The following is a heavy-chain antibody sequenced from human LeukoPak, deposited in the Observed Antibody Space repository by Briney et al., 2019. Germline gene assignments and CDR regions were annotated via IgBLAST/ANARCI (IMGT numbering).Heavy chain of an antibody. V-gene: IGHV1-2*02. CDR2: INPNSGGT. CDR1: GYTFTGHY. CDR3: ARDVGYSSSWPETRFDP. D-gene: IGHD6-13*01. J-gene: IGHJ5*02. Sequence: GASVKVSCKASGYTFTGHYMHWVRQAPGQGLEWMGWINPNSGGTNYAQKFQGRVTMTRDTSISTAYMELSRLRSDDTAVYYCARDVGYSSSWPETRFDPWGQGTLVTVSS.